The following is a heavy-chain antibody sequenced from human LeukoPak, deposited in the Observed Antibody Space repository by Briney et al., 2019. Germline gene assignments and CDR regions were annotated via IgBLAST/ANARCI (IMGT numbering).Heavy chain of an antibody. Sequence: GASVKVSCKASGYTFTGYYMHWVRQAPGQGLEWMGRIIPILGIANYAQKFQGRVTITADKSTSTAYMELSSLRSEDTAVYYCAREVEDSSGYTHGYWGQGTLVTVSS. CDR3: AREVEDSSGYTHGY. J-gene: IGHJ4*02. CDR2: IIPILGIA. CDR1: GYTFTGYY. V-gene: IGHV1-69*04. D-gene: IGHD3-22*01.